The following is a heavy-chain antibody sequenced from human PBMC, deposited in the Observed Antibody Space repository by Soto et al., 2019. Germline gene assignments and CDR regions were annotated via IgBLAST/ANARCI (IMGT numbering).Heavy chain of an antibody. V-gene: IGHV3-23*01. J-gene: IGHJ4*02. D-gene: IGHD2-21*02. CDR1: GFSFTNFT. Sequence: XAALRLSGAAYGFSFTNFTMSWVRQAPGKGLEWVAGIGASGDITWYADSVKGRLSISRDNSKNTLYLQLNSLRFEDTAVYYCAKDDFTDRGDDYFDYWGPGTLVTASS. CDR2: IGASGDIT. CDR3: AKDDFTDRGDDYFDY.